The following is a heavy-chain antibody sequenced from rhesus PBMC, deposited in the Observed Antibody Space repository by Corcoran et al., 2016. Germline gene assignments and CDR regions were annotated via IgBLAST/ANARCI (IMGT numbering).Heavy chain of an antibody. CDR2: IYGSGSTT. D-gene: IGHD1-7*02. J-gene: IGHJ4*01. Sequence: QVQLQESGPGVVKPSENLSLTCAVSGGPMSDNFLWSWVRQPPGKGLEWIGYIYGSGSTTVYNPSLKSRVTISKATSKYQFSLQLSSVTAADTAVYYCARRTTGTTAFFDSWGQGVLVTVSS. CDR1: GGPMSDNFL. CDR3: ARRTTGTTAFFDS. V-gene: IGHV4S10*01.